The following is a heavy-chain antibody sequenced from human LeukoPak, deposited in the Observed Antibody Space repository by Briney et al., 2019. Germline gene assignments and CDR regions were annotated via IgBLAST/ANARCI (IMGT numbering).Heavy chain of an antibody. D-gene: IGHD3-3*01. Sequence: ASVKVSCKASGYTFTGYYMHWVRQAPGQGLERMGWVNPNSGGTNYAQKFQGRVTMTRDTSISTAYMELSRLRSDDTAVYYCARGYDFWSGYQHWGQGTLVTVSS. CDR1: GYTFTGYY. J-gene: IGHJ4*02. CDR2: VNPNSGGT. CDR3: ARGYDFWSGYQH. V-gene: IGHV1-2*02.